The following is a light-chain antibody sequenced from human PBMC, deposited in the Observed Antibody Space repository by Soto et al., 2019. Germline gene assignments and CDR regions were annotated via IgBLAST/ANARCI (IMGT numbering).Light chain of an antibody. CDR3: AVWDGSLNVVV. V-gene: IGLV1-44*01. J-gene: IGLJ2*01. Sequence: QSALTQPPSASGTPGQKGIISCSGSTSNVGTNPVTWYQHLPGAAPKLLIYTNTQRPSGVPDRFSGSKSGTSASLAVSGLQSEDEGDYYCAVWDGSLNVVVFGGGTKLTVL. CDR2: TNT. CDR1: TSNVGTNP.